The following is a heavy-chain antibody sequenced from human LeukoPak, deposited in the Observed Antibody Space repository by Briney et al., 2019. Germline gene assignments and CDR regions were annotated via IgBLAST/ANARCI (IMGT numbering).Heavy chain of an antibody. V-gene: IGHV3-23*01. CDR1: GFTMSNNA. CDR3: AKDLLRWAFDY. J-gene: IGHJ4*02. D-gene: IGHD2-15*01. CDR2: INGGNSDT. Sequence: GGSLRLSCAASGFTMSNNAMSWVRQAPGKGLEWVSAINGGNSDTNYAESVKGRFTISRDNSRNTLYLQMNSLRAEDTAVYYCAKDLLRWAFDYWGQGTLVTVSS.